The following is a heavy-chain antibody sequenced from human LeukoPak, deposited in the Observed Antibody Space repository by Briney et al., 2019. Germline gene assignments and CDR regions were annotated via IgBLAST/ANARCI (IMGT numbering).Heavy chain of an antibody. Sequence: ASVKVSCKASGYTFSSYAMSWVRQAPGKGLEWVSAISGSGGSTYYADSVKGRFTISRDNSKNTLYLQMNSLRAEDTAVYYCAKGKASSSSSQFDYWGQGTLVTVSS. V-gene: IGHV3-23*01. CDR2: ISGSGGST. CDR3: AKGKASSSSSQFDY. J-gene: IGHJ4*02. D-gene: IGHD6-13*01. CDR1: GYTFSSYA.